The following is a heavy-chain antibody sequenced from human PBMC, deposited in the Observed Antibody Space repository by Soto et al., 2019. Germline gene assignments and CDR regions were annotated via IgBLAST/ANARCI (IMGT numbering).Heavy chain of an antibody. V-gene: IGHV3-49*04. CDR1: GFTFGDYA. Sequence: GGSLRLSCTASGFTFGDYAMSWVRQAPGKGLEWVGFIRSKAYGGTTEYAASVKGRFTISRDDSKSIAYLQMNSLKTEDTAVYYCTRDLYYDSSGYPKAIDYWGQGTLVTVSS. CDR3: TRDLYYDSSGYPKAIDY. J-gene: IGHJ4*02. D-gene: IGHD3-22*01. CDR2: IRSKAYGGTT.